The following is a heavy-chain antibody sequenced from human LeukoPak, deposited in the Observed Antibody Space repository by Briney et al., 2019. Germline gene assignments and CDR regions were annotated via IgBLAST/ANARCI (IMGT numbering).Heavy chain of an antibody. V-gene: IGHV4-30-2*01. CDR3: ARGTYYYDSSGYFNDAFDI. Sequence: SETLSLTCSVSAGSIISYCWSWIRQPPGKGLEWIGYIYHSGSTYYNPSLKSRVTISVDRSKNQFSLKLSSVTAADTAVYYCARGTYYYDSSGYFNDAFDIWGQGTMVTVSS. D-gene: IGHD3-22*01. J-gene: IGHJ3*02. CDR1: AGSIISYC. CDR2: IYHSGST.